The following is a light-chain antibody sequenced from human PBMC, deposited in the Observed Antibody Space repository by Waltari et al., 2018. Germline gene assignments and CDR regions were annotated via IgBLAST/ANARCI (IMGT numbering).Light chain of an antibody. CDR1: QSVSST. CDR3: QHHNNWPPRWT. CDR2: GAS. Sequence: EIVMPPSPATLSVSPGERATLPYRASQSVSSTLAWYQQKPGQAPRLLSYGASTRATGVPARFSGSGSGPEYILTISSLRSEDFAVYYCQHHNNWPPRWTFGQGTKVEIK. J-gene: IGKJ1*01. V-gene: IGKV3-15*01.